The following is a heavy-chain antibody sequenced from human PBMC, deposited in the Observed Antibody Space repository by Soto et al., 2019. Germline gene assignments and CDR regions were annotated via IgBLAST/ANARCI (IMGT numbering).Heavy chain of an antibody. J-gene: IGHJ5*02. V-gene: IGHV3-53*02. CDR2: IYSGGTT. Sequence: EVQLVETGGGLLQPGGSLRLSGEVTGFTVSSNYLSWGRQAQGKGLEWVSVIYSGGTTYSADSVKDRFTISRDDSKNTMYLQMNSLRAEATSVYDGALAWWSSSRWFDPWGQGTLVTVSS. CDR3: ALAWWSSSRWFDP. CDR1: GFTVSSNY. D-gene: IGHD6-6*01.